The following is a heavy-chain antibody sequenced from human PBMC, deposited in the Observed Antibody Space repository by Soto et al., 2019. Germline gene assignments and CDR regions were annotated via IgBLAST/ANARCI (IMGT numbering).Heavy chain of an antibody. J-gene: IGHJ4*02. V-gene: IGHV3-23*01. D-gene: IGHD6-19*01. CDR1: GFTFSGYT. CDR3: SKDGWEN. Sequence: GGSLRLSCAASGFTFSGYTMAWVRQAPGKGLEWVSTISHSGESTYYAESVKGRFTISRDNSKNTLFLQMSSLRGEDTAVYFCSKDGWENWGQGTLVTVSS. CDR2: ISHSGEST.